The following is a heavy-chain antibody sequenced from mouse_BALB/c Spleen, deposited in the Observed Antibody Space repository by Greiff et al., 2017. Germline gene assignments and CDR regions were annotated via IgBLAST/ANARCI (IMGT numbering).Heavy chain of an antibody. CDR3: ARHNVYYFDY. V-gene: IGHV5-6*01. CDR2: ISSGGSYT. CDR1: GFTFSSYG. J-gene: IGHJ2*01. Sequence: DVQLVESGGDLVKPGGSLKLSCAASGFTFSSYGMSWVRQTPDKRLEWVATISSGGSYTYYPDSVKGRFTISRDNAKNTLYLQMSSLKSEDTAMYYCARHNVYYFDYWGQGTTLTVSS.